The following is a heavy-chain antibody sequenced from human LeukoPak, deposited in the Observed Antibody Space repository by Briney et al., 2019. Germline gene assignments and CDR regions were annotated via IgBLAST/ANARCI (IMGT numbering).Heavy chain of an antibody. CDR2: INVGNGKT. D-gene: IGHD4-17*01. Sequence: ASVKVSCKASGYIFSDYAIQWVRQAPGQGLEWMGWINVGNGKTKYSQKFQDRVTITRDTSASTAYLELSGLRFEDTAVYFCARARWTSTGTTYYLDYWGQGTLVTVSS. J-gene: IGHJ4*02. V-gene: IGHV1-3*01. CDR3: ARARWTSTGTTYYLDY. CDR1: GYIFSDYA.